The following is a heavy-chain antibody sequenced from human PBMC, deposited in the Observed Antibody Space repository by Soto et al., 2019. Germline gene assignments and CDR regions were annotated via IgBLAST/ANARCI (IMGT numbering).Heavy chain of an antibody. V-gene: IGHV1-69*13. Sequence: SVKVSCKASGGTFSSYAISWVRQAPGQGLEWMGGIIPIFGTANYAQKFQGRVTITADESTSTAYMELSSLRSEDTAVYYCARGFDCGGDCYTYYFDYWGQGTLVTVSS. CDR3: ARGFDCGGDCYTYYFDY. J-gene: IGHJ4*02. CDR2: IIPIFGTA. D-gene: IGHD2-21*02. CDR1: GGTFSSYA.